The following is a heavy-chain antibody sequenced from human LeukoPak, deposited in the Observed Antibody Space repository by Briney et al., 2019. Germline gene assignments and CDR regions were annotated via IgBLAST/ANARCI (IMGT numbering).Heavy chain of an antibody. J-gene: IGHJ4*02. CDR1: GFTFSSYE. V-gene: IGHV3-48*03. D-gene: IGHD3-22*01. CDR3: ARDLYYDSSGCRSPFDY. Sequence: GGSLRLSCAASGFTFSSYEMNWVRQAPGKGLEWVSYISSSGSTIYYADSVKGRFTISRDNAKNSLYLQMNSLRAEDTAVYYCARDLYYDSSGCRSPFDYWGQGTLVTVSS. CDR2: ISSSGSTI.